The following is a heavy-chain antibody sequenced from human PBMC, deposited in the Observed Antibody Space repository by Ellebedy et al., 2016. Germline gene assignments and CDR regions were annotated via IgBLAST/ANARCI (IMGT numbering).Heavy chain of an antibody. J-gene: IGHJ1*01. V-gene: IGHV2-5*02. CDR3: THGSVRSIMIER. CDR1: GFSLSASGIG. CDR2: IYWDDDK. D-gene: IGHD3-16*01. Sequence: SGPTLVKPTQTLTLTCTVSGFSLSASGIGVGWFRQPPGKALEWLALIYWDDDKRYSPSLKSRLTITKDTSKNQVVLTMTNMDPVDTATYYCTHGSVRSIMIERWGQGTLVTVSS.